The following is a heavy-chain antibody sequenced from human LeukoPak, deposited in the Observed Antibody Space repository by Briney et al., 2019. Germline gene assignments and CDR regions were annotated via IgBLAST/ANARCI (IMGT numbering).Heavy chain of an antibody. J-gene: IGHJ4*02. CDR2: INPSGGST. CDR3: ARDLGGYYDSSGVEDY. CDR1: GYTFTSYY. D-gene: IGHD3-22*01. Sequence: GASVKVSCKASGYTFTSYYMHWVRQAPGQGLEWMGIINPSGGSTSYAQKFQGRVTMTRDTSTSTVYMELSSLRSEDTAVYYCARDLGGYYDSSGVEDYWGQGTLVTVSS. V-gene: IGHV1-46*01.